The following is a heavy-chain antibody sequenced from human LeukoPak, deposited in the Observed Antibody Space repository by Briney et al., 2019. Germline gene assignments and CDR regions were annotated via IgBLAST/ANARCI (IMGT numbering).Heavy chain of an antibody. Sequence: SETLSLTCAVYGGSFSGYYWSWIRQPPGKGLEWIGEINHSGSTNYNPSLKSRVTISVDTSKNQFSLKLSSVTAADTAVYYCASARSDFWSGYFDYWGQGTLVTVSS. CDR1: GGSFSGYY. V-gene: IGHV4-34*01. CDR2: INHSGST. CDR3: ASARSDFWSGYFDY. J-gene: IGHJ4*02. D-gene: IGHD3-3*01.